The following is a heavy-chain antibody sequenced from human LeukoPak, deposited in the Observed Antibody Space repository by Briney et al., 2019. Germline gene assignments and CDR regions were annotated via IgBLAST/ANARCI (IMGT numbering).Heavy chain of an antibody. CDR1: GFSVSSNY. CDR3: ARARYFVPYYFDY. V-gene: IGHV3-53*01. J-gene: IGHJ4*02. D-gene: IGHD3-9*01. Sequence: GGSLRLSCAASGFSVSSNYINWVRQAPGKGLEWVSVIYSGGSTYYADSVKGRFTISRDNSKNTVYLQMNSLRAEDTAVYYCARARYFVPYYFDYWGQGTLATVSS. CDR2: IYSGGST.